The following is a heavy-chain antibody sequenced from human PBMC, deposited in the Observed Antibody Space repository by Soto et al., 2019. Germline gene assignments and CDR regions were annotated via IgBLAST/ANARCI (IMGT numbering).Heavy chain of an antibody. CDR1: GYTFTSYD. V-gene: IGHV1-8*01. CDR3: ARILSGYCSGGSCYFDAFDI. CDR2: MNPNSGNI. Sequence: ASVKVSCKASGYTFTSYDINWVRQATGQGLEWMGWMNPNSGNIGYAQKFQGRVTMTRNTSISTAYMELSSLRSEDTAVYYCARILSGYCSGGSCYFDAFDIWGQGTMVTVSS. D-gene: IGHD2-15*01. J-gene: IGHJ3*02.